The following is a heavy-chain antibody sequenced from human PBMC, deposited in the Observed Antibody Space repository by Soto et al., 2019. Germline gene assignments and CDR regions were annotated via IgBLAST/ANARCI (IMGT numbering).Heavy chain of an antibody. Sequence: SETLSLTCTVSGGSISSSGYYWGWIRQPPGKGLEWIGTISNSGNTYYNPSLKSRVTISADTSKNQFSLTVSSVTAADTAVYFCARRDSASGYAYSWGQGTLVTVSS. CDR2: ISNSGNT. CDR1: GGSISSSGYY. J-gene: IGHJ5*02. CDR3: ARRDSASGYAYS. D-gene: IGHD5-12*01. V-gene: IGHV4-39*01.